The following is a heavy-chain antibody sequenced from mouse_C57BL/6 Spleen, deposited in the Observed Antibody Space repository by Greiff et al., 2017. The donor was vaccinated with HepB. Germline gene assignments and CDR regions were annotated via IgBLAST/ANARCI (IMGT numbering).Heavy chain of an antibody. CDR1: GYTFTSYW. Sequence: QVQLQQPGAELVRPGSSVKLSCKASGYTFTSYWMHWVKQRPIQGLEWIGNIDPSDSETHYNQKFKDKATLTVDKSSSTAYMQLSSLPSEDSAVYYGARSGRHDYDGGYYFDYWGQGTTLTVSS. CDR2: IDPSDSET. D-gene: IGHD2-4*01. J-gene: IGHJ2*01. V-gene: IGHV1-52*01. CDR3: ARSGRHDYDGGYYFDY.